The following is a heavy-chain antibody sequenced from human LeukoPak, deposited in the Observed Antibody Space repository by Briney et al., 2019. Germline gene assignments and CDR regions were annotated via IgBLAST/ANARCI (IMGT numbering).Heavy chain of an antibody. V-gene: IGHV1-69*05. CDR3: ARSGCSSTSCYGGGTDY. J-gene: IGHJ4*02. CDR1: GDTFSSYS. CDR2: IIPIFGTA. D-gene: IGHD2-2*01. Sequence: ASVKVSCKASGDTFSSYSISWVRQAPGQGLEWMGGIIPIFGTANYAQKFQGRVTITTDASTSTVYMELSSLRSEDTAVYYCARSGCSSTSCYGGGTDYWGQGTLVTVSS.